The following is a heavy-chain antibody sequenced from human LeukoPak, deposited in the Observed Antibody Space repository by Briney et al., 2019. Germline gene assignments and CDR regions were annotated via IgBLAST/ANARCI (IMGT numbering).Heavy chain of an antibody. CDR2: FDPEDGET. J-gene: IGHJ3*02. CDR3: ATSVVVTALGPMHDGFDI. CDR1: GYTLTELS. D-gene: IGHD2-21*02. V-gene: IGHV1-24*01. Sequence: ASVTVSCKVPGYTLTELSMHWVRQAPGKGLEWMGGFDPEDGETIYAQKFQGRVTMTEDTSTDTAYMELSSLRFEDSAVYYCATSVVVTALGPMHDGFDIWGQGTMVTVSS.